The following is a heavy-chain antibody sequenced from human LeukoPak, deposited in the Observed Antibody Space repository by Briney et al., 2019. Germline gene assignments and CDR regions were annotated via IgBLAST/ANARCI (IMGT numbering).Heavy chain of an antibody. V-gene: IGHV3-74*01. CDR3: ARAVVPAATGSHLFDP. J-gene: IGHJ5*02. CDR2: INSDGSST. Sequence: PGGSLRLSCAVSGFTFSSYGMNWVRQAPGKGLVWVSRINSDGSSTSYADSVKGRFTISRDNAKNTLYLQMNSLRAEDTAVYYCARAVVPAATGSHLFDPWGQGTLVTVSS. D-gene: IGHD2-2*01. CDR1: GFTFSSYG.